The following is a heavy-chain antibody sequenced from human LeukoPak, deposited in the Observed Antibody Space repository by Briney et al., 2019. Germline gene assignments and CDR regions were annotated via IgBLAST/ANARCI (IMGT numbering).Heavy chain of an antibody. J-gene: IGHJ4*02. CDR1: GFAFSSYA. D-gene: IGHD6-19*01. Sequence: GGSLRLSCAASGFAFSSYAMSWVRQAPGKGLEWVSGISGSGGSTYYADSVKGRFTISRDNSKNTLYLQMNSLRAEDTAVYYCAKDRLWLVLVSDYWGQGTLVSVSS. CDR3: AKDRLWLVLVSDY. CDR2: ISGSGGST. V-gene: IGHV3-23*01.